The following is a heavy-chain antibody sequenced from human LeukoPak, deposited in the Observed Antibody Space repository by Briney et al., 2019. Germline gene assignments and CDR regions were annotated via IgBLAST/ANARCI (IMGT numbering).Heavy chain of an antibody. D-gene: IGHD3-10*01. CDR2: INSDGSRT. CDR3: TRDEFGANGSGDLDY. CDR1: RFAFSNYN. J-gene: IGHJ4*02. Sequence: GGSLRLSCAASRFAFSNYNMNWVRQAPGKGLVWVSRINSDGSRTTYADSVKGRFTISRDNAKNTLYLQMNTLRAEDTAVYYCTRDEFGANGSGDLDYWGQGTLVTVSS. V-gene: IGHV3-74*01.